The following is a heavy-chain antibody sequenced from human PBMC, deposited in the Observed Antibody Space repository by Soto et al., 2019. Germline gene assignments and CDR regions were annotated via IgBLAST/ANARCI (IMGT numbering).Heavy chain of an antibody. V-gene: IGHV3-23*01. Sequence: PGGSLRLSCAASGFTFSSYAMSWVRQAPGKGLEWVSAISCSGGSTYYADSVKGRFTISRDNSKNTLYLQMNSLRAEDTAVYYCAKVRGSGSYHLDYWGQGTLVTVSS. CDR3: AKVRGSGSYHLDY. CDR1: GFTFSSYA. CDR2: ISCSGGST. D-gene: IGHD1-26*01. J-gene: IGHJ4*02.